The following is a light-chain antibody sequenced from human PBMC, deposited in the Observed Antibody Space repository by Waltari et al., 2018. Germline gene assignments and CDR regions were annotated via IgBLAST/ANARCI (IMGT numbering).Light chain of an antibody. Sequence: EIVLTQSPGTLSLSAGERATLSCRASQSISRTLAWYQQKPGQAPRLLIYGASTRPTGIPDRFSGSGSGTDFSLTISRLEPEDFAVYYCQHYVRLPVTFGQGTKVEIK. CDR2: GAS. V-gene: IGKV3-20*01. J-gene: IGKJ1*01. CDR3: QHYVRLPVT. CDR1: QSISRT.